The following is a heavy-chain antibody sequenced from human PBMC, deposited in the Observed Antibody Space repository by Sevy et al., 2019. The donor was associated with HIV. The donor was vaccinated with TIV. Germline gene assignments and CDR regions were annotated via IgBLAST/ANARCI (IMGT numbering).Heavy chain of an antibody. J-gene: IGHJ6*02. CDR3: AREGERGDYRNYSGMDV. CDR2: ISPYNGNA. V-gene: IGHV1-18*01. CDR1: GYIFSNYG. D-gene: IGHD4-17*01. Sequence: ASVKVSCKTSGYIFSNYGISWVRQAPGQGLEWMGWISPYNGNANYAQKLQGRVTMTTDTSTSTVYMELRSLRSEDTAVYYCAREGERGDYRNYSGMDVWGQGTTVTVSS.